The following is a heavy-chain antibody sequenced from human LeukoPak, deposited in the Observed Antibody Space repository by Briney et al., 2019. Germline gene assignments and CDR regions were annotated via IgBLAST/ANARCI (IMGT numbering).Heavy chain of an antibody. CDR3: ANQYYYGSGSPKRRYYFDY. J-gene: IGHJ4*02. CDR2: ISGSGGST. V-gene: IGHV3-23*01. Sequence: PGGSLRLSCAASGFTFSSYAMSWVRQASGKGLEWVSAISGSGGSTYYADSVKGRFTISRDNSKNTLYLQMNSLRAEDTAVYYCANQYYYGSGSPKRRYYFDYWGQGTLVTVSS. D-gene: IGHD3-10*01. CDR1: GFTFSSYA.